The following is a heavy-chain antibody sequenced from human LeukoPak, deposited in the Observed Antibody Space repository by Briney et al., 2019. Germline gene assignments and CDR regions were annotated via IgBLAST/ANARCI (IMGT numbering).Heavy chain of an antibody. CDR3: ASTLRFLPYRRFDY. CDR1: GGSISSGSCY. J-gene: IGHJ4*02. CDR2: IYQSGSGSS. V-gene: IGHV4-39*01. D-gene: IGHD3-3*01. Sequence: PSETLSLTCTVSGGSISSGSCYWSWIRQPPGKGLEWIGSIYQSGSGSSYYNPSLKSRVTISGDTSKNQFSLRLNSVTATDTAVYYCASTLRFLPYRRFDYWGQGILVTVPS.